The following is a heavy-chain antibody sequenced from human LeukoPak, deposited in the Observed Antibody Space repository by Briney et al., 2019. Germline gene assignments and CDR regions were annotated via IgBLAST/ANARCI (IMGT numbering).Heavy chain of an antibody. CDR1: GFTLSDYY. CDR2: ISSSSSYT. Sequence: PGGSLRLSCAASGFTLSDYYMSWIRQAPGKGLEGVSYISSSSSYTNYADSVKGRFTISRDNPKNSLYLQMNSLRAEDTAVYYCAREGASSGPDLPPDYWGQGTLVTVSS. V-gene: IGHV3-11*05. CDR3: AREGASSGPDLPPDY. D-gene: IGHD6-19*01. J-gene: IGHJ4*02.